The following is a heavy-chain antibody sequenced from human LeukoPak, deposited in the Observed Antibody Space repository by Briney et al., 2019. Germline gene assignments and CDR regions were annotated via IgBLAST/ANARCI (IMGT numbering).Heavy chain of an antibody. J-gene: IGHJ6*02. CDR1: GFTSSSYG. Sequence: GRSLRLSCAASGFTSSSYGMHWVRQAPGKGLEWVAVISYDGSNKYYADSVKGRFTISRDNSKNTLYLQMNSLRAEDTAVYYCAKVPSSTSAYYYYGMDVWGQGTTVTVSS. CDR3: AKVPSSTSAYYYYGMDV. CDR2: ISYDGSNK. V-gene: IGHV3-30*18. D-gene: IGHD2-2*01.